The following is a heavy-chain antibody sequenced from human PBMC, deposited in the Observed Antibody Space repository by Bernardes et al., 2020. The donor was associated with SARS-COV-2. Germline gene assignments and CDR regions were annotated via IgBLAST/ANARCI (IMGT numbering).Heavy chain of an antibody. J-gene: IGHJ6*02. Sequence: AGSLTLSCAASGFSVSSNCMSWVRQPPGKGLEWVSSTYSGGNTYYAASVEGRFTFSRDNSRNTLYLQMNSLRVEDTAVYYWASENRYGTGNLYYYYPMDDWGQGTTVTVSS. D-gene: IGHD2-8*02. V-gene: IGHV3-66*02. CDR1: GFSVSSNC. CDR2: TYSGGNT. CDR3: ASENRYGTGNLYYYYPMDD.